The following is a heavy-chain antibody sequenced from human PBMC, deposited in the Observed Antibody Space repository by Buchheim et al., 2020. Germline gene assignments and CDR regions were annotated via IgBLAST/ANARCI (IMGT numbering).Heavy chain of an antibody. V-gene: IGHV3-48*01. J-gene: IGHJ4*02. CDR2: ISSSSSTI. CDR3: ARDLGWMERTGY. CDR1: GFTFSSYS. D-gene: IGHD1-1*01. Sequence: EVQLVESGGGLVQPGGSLRLSCAASGFTFSSYSMNWVRQAPGKGLEWVSYISSSSSTIYYADSVKGRLTIPRDNAKNSLFLQMNSLRAEDTAVYYCARDLGWMERTGYWGQGTL.